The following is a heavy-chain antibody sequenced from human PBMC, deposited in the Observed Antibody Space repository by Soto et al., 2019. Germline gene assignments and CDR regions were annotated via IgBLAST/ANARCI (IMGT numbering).Heavy chain of an antibody. V-gene: IGHV1-46*03. CDR3: ASVVVVAATDAYFQH. J-gene: IGHJ1*01. Sequence: ASVKVSCKASGYTFTSYYMHWVRQAPGQGLEWMGIINPSGGSTSYAQKFQGRVTMTRDTSTSTVYMELSSLRSEDTAVYYCASVVVVAATDAYFQHWGQGTLVTVSP. CDR2: INPSGGST. CDR1: GYTFTSYY. D-gene: IGHD2-15*01.